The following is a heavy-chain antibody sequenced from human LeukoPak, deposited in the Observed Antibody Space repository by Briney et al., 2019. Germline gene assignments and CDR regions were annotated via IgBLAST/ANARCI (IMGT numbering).Heavy chain of an antibody. V-gene: IGHV4-59*12. Sequence: PSETLSLTCTVPGGSISSYYWSWIRQPPVKGLEWIGYIYYSGSTYYNPSLKSRVTISVDTSKTQFSLKLSSVTAADTAVYYCARDTAPAGYFDWLTPNGFDYWGQGTLVTVSS. CDR3: ARDTAPAGYFDWLTPNGFDY. CDR1: GGSISSYY. J-gene: IGHJ4*02. CDR2: IYYSGST. D-gene: IGHD3-9*01.